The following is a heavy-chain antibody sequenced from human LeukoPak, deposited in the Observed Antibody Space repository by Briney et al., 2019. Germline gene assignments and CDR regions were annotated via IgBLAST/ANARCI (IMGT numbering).Heavy chain of an antibody. V-gene: IGHV1-18*01. CDR1: GYTFTSYG. CDR3: ARANRGYYDSSGYYHVGYYYYMDV. D-gene: IGHD3-22*01. Sequence: ASVKVSCKASGYTFTSYGISWVRQAPGQGLEWMGWISAYNGNTNYAQKLQGRVTMTTDTSTSTADMELRSLRSDDTAVYYCARANRGYYDSSGYYHVGYYYYMDVWGKGTTVTVS. J-gene: IGHJ6*03. CDR2: ISAYNGNT.